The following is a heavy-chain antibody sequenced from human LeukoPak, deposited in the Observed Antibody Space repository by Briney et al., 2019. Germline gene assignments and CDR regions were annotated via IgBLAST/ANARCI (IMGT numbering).Heavy chain of an antibody. V-gene: IGHV4-34*01. J-gene: IGHJ4*02. CDR3: ARKSPVNGVDY. CDR2: INHSGSA. CDR1: GGSFSGYY. D-gene: IGHD2-8*01. Sequence: SETLSLTCAVYGGSFSGYYWGWIRQPPGKGLEWIGEINHSGSANYSPSLKSRVTISVDTSKNQFSLKRTSVTAADTAVYYCARKSPVNGVDYWGQGTLVTVSS.